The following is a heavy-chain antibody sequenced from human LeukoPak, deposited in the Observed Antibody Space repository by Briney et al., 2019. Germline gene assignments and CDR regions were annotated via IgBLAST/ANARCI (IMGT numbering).Heavy chain of an antibody. Sequence: SETLSLTCTASDGSINSDFWTWIRQPPGKGLEWIGYIRYSGRTSYNPSLKSRVTISIETSKNLFSLKLRSVTTADTAIYYCARIPDVSGWPFDYWGEGTLVTVSS. CDR2: IRYSGRT. D-gene: IGHD6-19*01. J-gene: IGHJ4*02. V-gene: IGHV4-59*01. CDR1: DGSINSDF. CDR3: ARIPDVSGWPFDY.